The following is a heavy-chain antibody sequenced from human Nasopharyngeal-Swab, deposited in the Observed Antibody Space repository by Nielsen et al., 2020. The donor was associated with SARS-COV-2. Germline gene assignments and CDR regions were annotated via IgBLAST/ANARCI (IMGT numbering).Heavy chain of an antibody. J-gene: IGHJ4*02. Sequence: SGPTLVKPTQTLTLTCTFSGFSLSTSGVGVGWIRQPPGKALEWLALIYWDDDKRYSPSLKSRLTITKDTSKNQVVLTMTNMDPVDTATYYCARTVTFYSYFDYWGQGTLVTVSS. CDR2: IYWDDDK. CDR3: ARTVTFYSYFDY. V-gene: IGHV2-5*02. CDR1: GFSLSTSGVG. D-gene: IGHD4-17*01.